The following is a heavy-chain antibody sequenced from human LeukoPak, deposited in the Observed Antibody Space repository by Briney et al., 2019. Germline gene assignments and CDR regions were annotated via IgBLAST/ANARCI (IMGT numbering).Heavy chain of an antibody. V-gene: IGHV1-46*02. D-gene: IGHD1-26*01. Sequence: ASVKVSCKASGYTFNDYFIHWVRQAPGQGLEWMGTFNPGGGGTRYSPKFQDRVMMTRDMSTSTVHMEVESLRSEDTAVYYCARDGGSYSRRPRNGAFDIWGQGTMVTVSS. J-gene: IGHJ3*02. CDR2: FNPGGGGT. CDR1: GYTFNDYF. CDR3: ARDGGSYSRRPRNGAFDI.